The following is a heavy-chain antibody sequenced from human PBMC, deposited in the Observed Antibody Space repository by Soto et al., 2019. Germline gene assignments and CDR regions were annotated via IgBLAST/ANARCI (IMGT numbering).Heavy chain of an antibody. Sequence: PGGSLRLSCAASGFTFSSYSMNWVRQAPGKGLEWVSSISSSSSYIYYADSVKGRFTISRDNAKNSLYLQMNSLRAEDTAVYYCARGWRLLRVYYYYGMDVWGQGTTVTVS. J-gene: IGHJ6*02. D-gene: IGHD3-22*01. CDR1: GFTFSSYS. CDR3: ARGWRLLRVYYYYGMDV. CDR2: ISSSSSYI. V-gene: IGHV3-21*01.